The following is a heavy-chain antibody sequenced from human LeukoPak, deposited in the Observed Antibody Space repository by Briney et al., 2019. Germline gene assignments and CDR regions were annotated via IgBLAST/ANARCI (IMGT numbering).Heavy chain of an antibody. J-gene: IGHJ6*03. V-gene: IGHV1-2*02. CDR2: INPNSGGT. D-gene: IGHD5-12*01. CDR3: ARDQQEWLRFNYYYYYMDV. CDR1: GYTFTGYY. Sequence: ASVKVSCKASGYTFTGYYMHWVRQATGQGHEWMGWINPNSGGTNYAQKFQGRVTMTRDTSISTAYMELSRLRSDDTAVYYCARDQQEWLRFNYYYYYMDVWGKGTTVTVSS.